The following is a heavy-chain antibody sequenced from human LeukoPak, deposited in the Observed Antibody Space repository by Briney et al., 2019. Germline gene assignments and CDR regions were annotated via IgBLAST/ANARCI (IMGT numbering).Heavy chain of an antibody. V-gene: IGHV3-30*02. CDR3: AKGRYYNILTGYYVRRGLDY. D-gene: IGHD3-9*01. CDR2: IRYDGSNK. Sequence: WIRQPPGKGLEWVAFIRYDGSNKYYADSVKGRFTISRDSSKNTLFLQMNSLRAEDTAVYYCAKGRYYNILTGYYVRRGLDYWGQGTLVTVSS. J-gene: IGHJ4*02.